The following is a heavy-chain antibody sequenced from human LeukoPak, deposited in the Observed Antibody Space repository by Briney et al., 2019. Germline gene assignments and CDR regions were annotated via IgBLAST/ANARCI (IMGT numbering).Heavy chain of an antibody. CDR3: ARDRYDRSGYYDY. J-gene: IGHJ4*02. CDR2: FSSSSSYI. V-gene: IGHV3-21*01. D-gene: IGHD3-22*01. Sequence: GGSLRLSCAASGFTLSSYSMNWVRETLGEGLWWVSSFSSSSSYIQYTDSVKGRFTISRENTKKSLYLQMNSLRAEDTAVYYCARDRYDRSGYYDYWGQGTLVTVSS. CDR1: GFTLSSYS.